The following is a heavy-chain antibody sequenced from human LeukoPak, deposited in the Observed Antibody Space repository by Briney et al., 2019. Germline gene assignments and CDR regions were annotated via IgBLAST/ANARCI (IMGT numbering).Heavy chain of an antibody. CDR2: ISWNSGSI. J-gene: IGHJ3*02. CDR3: AKDEFVASDFTGAFDI. V-gene: IGHV3-9*03. CDR1: GFTFDDYA. Sequence: GGSLRLSCAASGFTFDDYAMHWVRQAPGKGLEWVSGISWNSGSIGYADSVRGRFTISRDNAKNSLYLQMNSLRAEDMALYYCAKDEFVASDFTGAFDIWGQGTMVTVSS. D-gene: IGHD1-1*01.